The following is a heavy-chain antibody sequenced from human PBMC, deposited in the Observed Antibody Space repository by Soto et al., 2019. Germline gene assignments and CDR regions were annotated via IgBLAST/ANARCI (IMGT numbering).Heavy chain of an antibody. D-gene: IGHD2-21*02. CDR3: VREVVTETTLGYFDS. CDR1: GGSFRNDA. V-gene: IGHV1-69*01. Sequence: QVHLVQSGAEVRESGSSVRVSCTASGGSFRNDAISWVRQAPGQGLECLGRIIPFFGTPDYSQRFQGRLTIIADESTGTVHMDLRRLRSDDTAVYYCVREVVTETTLGYFDSWGQGALVTASS. CDR2: IIPFFGTP. J-gene: IGHJ4*02.